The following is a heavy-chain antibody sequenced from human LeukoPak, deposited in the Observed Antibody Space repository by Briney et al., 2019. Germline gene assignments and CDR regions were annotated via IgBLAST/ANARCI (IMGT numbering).Heavy chain of an antibody. CDR2: ISTSGSSI. CDR1: GFTFSTYE. J-gene: IGHJ6*03. Sequence: PGGSLRLSCAASGFTFSTYEINWVRQAPGKGLEWLSHISTSGSSIHYADSVKGRFTISRDNAKNSLYLQLNSLKTEDTAVYYCSWIRGALGYFFMDVWGKGTTVTISS. CDR3: SWIRGALGYFFMDV. D-gene: IGHD3-10*01. V-gene: IGHV3-48*03.